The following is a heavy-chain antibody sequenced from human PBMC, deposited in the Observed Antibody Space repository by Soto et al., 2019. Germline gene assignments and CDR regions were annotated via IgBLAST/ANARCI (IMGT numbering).Heavy chain of an antibody. CDR3: ARRSSQGFDP. Sequence: SETLSLTCTVSGGSISSYYWSWIRQPPGKGLEWIGYIYYSGSTNYNPSLKSRVTISVDTSKNQFSLKLSSVTAADTAVYYCARRSSQGFDPWGKGTLVTVPS. D-gene: IGHD6-13*01. CDR1: GGSISSYY. V-gene: IGHV4-59*08. J-gene: IGHJ5*02. CDR2: IYYSGST.